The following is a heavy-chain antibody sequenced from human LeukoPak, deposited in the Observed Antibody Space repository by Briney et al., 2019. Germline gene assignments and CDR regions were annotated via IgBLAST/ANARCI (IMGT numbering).Heavy chain of an antibody. J-gene: IGHJ4*02. CDR1: GYTFTSYY. CDR2: INPSGGST. D-gene: IGHD1-20*01. CDR3: ARSYNWNYFFY. V-gene: IGHV1-46*01. Sequence: ASVKVSCKASGYTFTSYYIHWVRQAPGQGLEWMGIINPSGGSTSYAQKFQGRVTMTRDMSTSTVYMELSSLRSEDTAVYYCARSYNWNYFFYWGQGTLVTVSS.